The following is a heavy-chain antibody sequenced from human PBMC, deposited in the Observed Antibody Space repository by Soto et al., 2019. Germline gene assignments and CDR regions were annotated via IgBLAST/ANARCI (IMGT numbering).Heavy chain of an antibody. J-gene: IGHJ4*02. CDR1: GASINSGGYY. V-gene: IGHV4-31*03. Sequence: SENMYLTCTVSGASINSGGYYWSWIRQLPGKGLEWIGYIYFSGSTYYNPSLESRVTISLDTSQNKFSLKLSSVTAADTAVYYCACGNAWEVLIDYWGQGTLVTVSS. CDR3: ACGNAWEVLIDY. D-gene: IGHD1-26*01. CDR2: IYFSGST.